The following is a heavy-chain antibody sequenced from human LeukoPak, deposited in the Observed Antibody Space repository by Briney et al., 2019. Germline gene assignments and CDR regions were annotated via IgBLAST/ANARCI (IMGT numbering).Heavy chain of an antibody. V-gene: IGHV3-23*01. Sequence: GGSLRLSCAASGFTFSSHAMSWVRQAPGKGLEWISLIRGSSDVMEYADSVRGRFTISRDNSKNTVSLQMNNLRAEDTAVYYCANRALYCSSTSCYAGGAFDIWGQGTMVTVSS. CDR2: IRGSSDVM. D-gene: IGHD2-2*01. CDR3: ANRALYCSSTSCYAGGAFDI. CDR1: GFTFSSHA. J-gene: IGHJ3*02.